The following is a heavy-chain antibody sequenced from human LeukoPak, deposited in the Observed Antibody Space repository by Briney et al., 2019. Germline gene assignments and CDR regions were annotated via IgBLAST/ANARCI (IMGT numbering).Heavy chain of an antibody. V-gene: IGHV1-8*03. D-gene: IGHD6-13*01. Sequence: ASVKVSCKASGYTFTSYDINWVRQATGQGLEWMGWMNPNSGNTGYAQKFQGRVTITRNTSISTAYMELSSLRSEDTAVYYCARGVSAAAGTRWFDPWGQGTLVTVSS. CDR3: ARGVSAAAGTRWFDP. J-gene: IGHJ5*02. CDR2: MNPNSGNT. CDR1: GYTFTSYD.